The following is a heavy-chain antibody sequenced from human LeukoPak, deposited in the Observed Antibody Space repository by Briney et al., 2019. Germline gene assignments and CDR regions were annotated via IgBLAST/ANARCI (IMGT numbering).Heavy chain of an antibody. CDR3: ARGLNGYCSSTSCYPPRFSSSWYWRGDWFDP. J-gene: IGHJ5*02. Sequence: PSETLSLTCAVSGGSFSGYYWSRIRQPPGKGLEWIGEINHSGSTNYNPSLKSRVTISVDTSKNQFSLKLSSVTAADTAVYYCARGLNGYCSSTSCYPPRFSSSWYWRGDWFDPWSQGTLVTVSS. V-gene: IGHV4-34*01. D-gene: IGHD2-2*03. CDR1: GGSFSGYY. CDR2: INHSGST.